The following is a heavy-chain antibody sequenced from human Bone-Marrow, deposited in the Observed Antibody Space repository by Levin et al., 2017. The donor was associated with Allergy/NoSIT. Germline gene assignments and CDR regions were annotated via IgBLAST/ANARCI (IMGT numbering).Heavy chain of an antibody. J-gene: IGHJ4*02. Sequence: KVSCKTSGYSFTNYWIAWVRQMPGKGLEWMGIIYPGDSDTRYSPSFRGQVTISVDKSIRTAYLEWSTLKASDTATYYCARQSDGLDYWGQGTLVTVSS. CDR1: GYSFTNYW. D-gene: IGHD5-24*01. CDR3: ARQSDGLDY. CDR2: IYPGDSDT. V-gene: IGHV5-51*01.